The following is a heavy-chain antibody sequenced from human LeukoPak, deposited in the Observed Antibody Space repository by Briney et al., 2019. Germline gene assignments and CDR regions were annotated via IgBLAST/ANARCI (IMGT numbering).Heavy chain of an antibody. J-gene: IGHJ4*02. CDR3: ARQIAGTFYFDY. V-gene: IGHV1-2*02. CDR2: INPNSGGT. CDR1: GYTFNGYY. Sequence: ASVKVSCRASGYTFNGYYIRWVRQAPGQGLEWMGWINPNSGGTNYPQKFQGRVTMTRDTSISTAYMELSRLRSDDTAVYYCARQIAGTFYFDYWGQGTLVTVSS. D-gene: IGHD6-13*01.